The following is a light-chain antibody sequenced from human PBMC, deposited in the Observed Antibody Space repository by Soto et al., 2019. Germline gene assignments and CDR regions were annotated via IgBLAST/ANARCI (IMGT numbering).Light chain of an antibody. V-gene: IGKV1-5*03. J-gene: IGKJ1*01. CDR2: KAS. CDR3: QHNDSYAEA. Sequence: DIQMTQSPSTLSGSVGDRVTITCRASQTISSWLAWYQQKPGKAPKLLIYKASTLKSGVPSRFSGSGSGTEFTLTIRSLQLNDFATYYCQHNDSYAEAFGQGTKVDI. CDR1: QTISSW.